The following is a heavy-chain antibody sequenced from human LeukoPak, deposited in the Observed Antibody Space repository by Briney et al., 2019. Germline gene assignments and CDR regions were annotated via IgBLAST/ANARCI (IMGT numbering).Heavy chain of an antibody. CDR2: IHTSGST. J-gene: IGHJ3*02. Sequence: SETLSLTCTVSGGSISNSYWSWIRQPAGKGLEWIGRIHTSGSTNYNPSLKSRVAMSVDTSKNQFSLKLSSVTAADTAVYYCARGICSSTSCYTPGAFDIWGQGTMVTVSS. V-gene: IGHV4-4*07. CDR1: GGSISNSY. D-gene: IGHD2-2*02. CDR3: ARGICSSTSCYTPGAFDI.